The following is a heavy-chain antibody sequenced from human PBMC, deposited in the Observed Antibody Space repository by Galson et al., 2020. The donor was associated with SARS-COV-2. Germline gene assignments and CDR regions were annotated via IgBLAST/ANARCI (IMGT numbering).Heavy chain of an antibody. CDR1: GGSISSYY. Sequence: SETLSLTCTVSGGSISSYYWSWIRQPPGKGLEWIGYIYYSGSTNYNPSLKSRVTISVDTSKNQFSLKLSSVTAADTAVYYCARGGVRYFDWALPLDYWGQGTLVTVSS. CDR2: IYYSGST. CDR3: ARGGVRYFDWALPLDY. V-gene: IGHV4-59*01. J-gene: IGHJ4*02. D-gene: IGHD3-9*01.